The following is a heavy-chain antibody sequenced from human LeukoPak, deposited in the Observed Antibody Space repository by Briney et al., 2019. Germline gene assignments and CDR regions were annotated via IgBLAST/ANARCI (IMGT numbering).Heavy chain of an antibody. D-gene: IGHD3-16*02. Sequence: GASVKVSCKASGYTFTGYYMHWVRQAPGQGLEWMGWINPNSGGTNYAQKFQGRVTMTRDTSISTAYMELSRLRADDTAVYYCARTREYDYVWGSYRYTTDAFDIWGQGTMVTVSS. J-gene: IGHJ3*02. CDR2: INPNSGGT. CDR1: GYTFTGYY. CDR3: ARTREYDYVWGSYRYTTDAFDI. V-gene: IGHV1-2*02.